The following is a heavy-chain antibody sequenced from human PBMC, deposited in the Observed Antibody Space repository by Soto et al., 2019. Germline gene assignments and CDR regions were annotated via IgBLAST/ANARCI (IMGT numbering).Heavy chain of an antibody. CDR1: GFTFSNFG. V-gene: IGHV3-33*01. CDR2: IWHDGKNK. Sequence: QVQVVESGGGVVQPGTSLRLSCAASGFTFSNFGMHWVRQAPGKGLEWVAVIWHDGKNKYYADSVEGRFTISRDNSKNTRNLRMNGLRAEDTVVYYCARDLGKDAAIDYWGQGTLVIVSS. D-gene: IGHD3-10*01. CDR3: ARDLGKDAAIDY. J-gene: IGHJ4*02.